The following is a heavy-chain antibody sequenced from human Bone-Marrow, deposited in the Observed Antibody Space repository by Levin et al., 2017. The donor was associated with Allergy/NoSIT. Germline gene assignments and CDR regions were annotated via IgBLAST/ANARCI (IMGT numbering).Heavy chain of an antibody. CDR3: AREAASSGWYDKLDY. CDR2: INPNSGGT. J-gene: IGHJ4*02. CDR1: AYTFTDYD. V-gene: IGHV1-2*02. Sequence: GESLKISCKASAYTFTDYDIHWLRQAPGQGLEWMGWINPNSGGTSYAQKFQGRVTMTRDTSISTAYMELSRLRIDDTAVYYCAREAASSGWYDKLDYWAQGTLVTVSS. D-gene: IGHD6-19*01.